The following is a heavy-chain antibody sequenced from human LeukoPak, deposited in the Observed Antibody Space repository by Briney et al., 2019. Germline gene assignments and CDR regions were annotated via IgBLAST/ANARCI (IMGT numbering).Heavy chain of an antibody. D-gene: IGHD6-13*01. CDR1: GFTFSSYA. J-gene: IGHJ4*02. Sequence: GGSLRLSCSASGFTFSSYAMHWVRQAPGKGLEYVSAISSNGGSTYYADSVKGRFTISRDNSKNTLYLQMSSLRAEDTAVYYCARNMYSSSWYRDYWGQGTLVTVSS. CDR3: ARNMYSSSWYRDY. CDR2: ISSNGGST. V-gene: IGHV3-64D*06.